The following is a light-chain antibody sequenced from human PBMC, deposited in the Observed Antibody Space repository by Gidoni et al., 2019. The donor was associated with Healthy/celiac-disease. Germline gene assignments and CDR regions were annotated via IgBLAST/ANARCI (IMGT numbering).Light chain of an antibody. V-gene: IGKV4-1*01. CDR1: QSVLYSSNNKNY. CDR3: QQYYSTPRT. Sequence: DIVMTQSPDSLAVSLGERATINCKSRQSVLYSSNNKNYLAWYQQKPGQPPKLLIYWASTRESGVPDRFSGSGSGTDFTLTISSLQAEDVAVYYCQQYYSTPRTFXGXTKVEIK. J-gene: IGKJ4*01. CDR2: WAS.